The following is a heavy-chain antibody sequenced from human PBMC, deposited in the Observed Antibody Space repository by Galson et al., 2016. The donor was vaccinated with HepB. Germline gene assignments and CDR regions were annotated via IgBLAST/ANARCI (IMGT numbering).Heavy chain of an antibody. Sequence: SLRLSCAASGFSFSSFGMHWVCQAPGKGLEWVAVISHDGRNKYYADTVKGRFTISRDNSKTTLYLQMNSLRAEDTAVYFCAKDQGIVPESNYYYGMDVWGQGTTVTVSS. CDR1: GFSFSSFG. J-gene: IGHJ6*02. CDR2: ISHDGRNK. D-gene: IGHD2-8*01. V-gene: IGHV3-30*18. CDR3: AKDQGIVPESNYYYGMDV.